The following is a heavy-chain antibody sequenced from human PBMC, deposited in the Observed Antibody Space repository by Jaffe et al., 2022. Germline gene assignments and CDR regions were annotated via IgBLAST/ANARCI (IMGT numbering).Heavy chain of an antibody. V-gene: IGHV3-30*02. CDR2: IRHDDSDR. CDR1: GFTFSNYG. Sequence: QVLLVESGGGVVQPGGSLRLSCETSGFTFSNYGIQWVRQAPGKGLELVAFIRHDDSDRYYADSVRGRFTISRDNSKNTVSLEMNNLRGEDTAVYYCAKDPWFQESFDNWGQGTLVTVFS. D-gene: IGHD3-10*01. CDR3: AKDPWFQESFDN. J-gene: IGHJ4*02.